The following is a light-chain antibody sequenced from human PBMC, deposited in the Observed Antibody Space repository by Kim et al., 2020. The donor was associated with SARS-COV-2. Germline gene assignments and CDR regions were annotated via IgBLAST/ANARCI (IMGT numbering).Light chain of an antibody. CDR2: RDS. J-gene: IGLJ2*01. CDR1: ALPKQY. V-gene: IGLV3-25*03. CDR3: QSADSSGTYGV. Sequence: SPGQRDRITCSGDALPKQYAYWYQQKPGQAPVLVIYRDSERPSGIPERFSGSSSGTTVTLTISGVQAEDEADYYCQSADSSGTYGVFGGGTQLTVL.